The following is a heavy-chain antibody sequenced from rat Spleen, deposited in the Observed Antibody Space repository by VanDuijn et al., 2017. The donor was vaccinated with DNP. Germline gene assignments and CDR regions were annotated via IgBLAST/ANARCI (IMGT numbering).Heavy chain of an antibody. J-gene: IGHJ4*01. CDR1: GFTFSNYG. D-gene: IGHD1-1*01. Sequence: EVQLVESGGGLVQPGNSLKLSCAASGFTFSNYGMAWIRQVPGKGLEWIASITGGSGTTSYPDSVKGRFTISRDNARSTLYLQMDSLRSEDTATYYCALLQWSGYSTLGAWGQGTSVTVSS. CDR2: ITGGSGTT. CDR3: ALLQWSGYSTLGA. V-gene: IGHV5S23*01.